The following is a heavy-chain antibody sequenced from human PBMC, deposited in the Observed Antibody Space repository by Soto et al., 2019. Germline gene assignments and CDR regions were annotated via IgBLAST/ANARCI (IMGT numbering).Heavy chain of an antibody. V-gene: IGHV4-39*01. CDR1: GGSISSSSYY. CDR3: ARHSEDTAMVGVSWFDP. J-gene: IGHJ5*02. D-gene: IGHD5-18*01. CDR2: IYYSGST. Sequence: QLQLQESGPGLVKPSETLSLTCTVSGGSISSSSYYWGWIRQPPGKGLEWIGSIYYSGSTYYNPSLKSRVTISVDTSKNQFSLKLSSVTAADTAVYYCARHSEDTAMVGVSWFDPWGQGTLVTVSS.